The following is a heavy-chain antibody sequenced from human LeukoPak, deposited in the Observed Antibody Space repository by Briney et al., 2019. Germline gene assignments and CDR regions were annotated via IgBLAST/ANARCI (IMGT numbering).Heavy chain of an antibody. V-gene: IGHV3-53*01. Sequence: GGSLRLSCAAYASTISSNHMTWVRQAPGEGLESVPTIYTGGMTYGADHVNGGFTISRDNSKNTRYLLMCSLRAEETHVYYCVRDGEPMIRACDIWGQGTMVSLSS. J-gene: IGHJ3*02. CDR1: ASTISSNH. CDR2: IYTGGMT. CDR3: VRDGEPMIRACDI. D-gene: IGHD3-22*01.